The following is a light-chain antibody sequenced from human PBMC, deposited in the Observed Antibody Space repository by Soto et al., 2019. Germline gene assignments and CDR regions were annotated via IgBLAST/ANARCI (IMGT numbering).Light chain of an antibody. Sequence: EKVMTQSPATLSVSPGERATLSCRASQNVKTRLAWYQQKPGQAPRLLIYDAFTRATGIPARFSGSASGTEFAPTISSLQSEDFAVYYGQQYDEWPLTFGGGTKVEIK. CDR2: DAF. J-gene: IGKJ4*01. CDR1: QNVKTR. V-gene: IGKV3-15*01. CDR3: QQYDEWPLT.